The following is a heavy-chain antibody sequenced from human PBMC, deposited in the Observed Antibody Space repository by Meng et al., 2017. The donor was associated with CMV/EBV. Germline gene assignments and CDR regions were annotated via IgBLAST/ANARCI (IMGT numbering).Heavy chain of an antibody. CDR2: INSDGSST. D-gene: IGHD3-10*01. J-gene: IGHJ5*02. V-gene: IGHV3-74*01. Sequence: GESLKISCAASGFTFSSYWMHWVRQAPGKGLVWVSRINSDGSSTSYADSVKGRFTISRDNAKNTLYLQMNSLRAEDTAVYYCARGGANMVRGLLDWFDPWGQGNLVTVSS. CDR3: ARGGANMVRGLLDWFDP. CDR1: GFTFSSYW.